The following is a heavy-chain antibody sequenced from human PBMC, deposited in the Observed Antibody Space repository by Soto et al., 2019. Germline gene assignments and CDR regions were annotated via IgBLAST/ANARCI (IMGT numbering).Heavy chain of an antibody. J-gene: IGHJ4*02. V-gene: IGHV3-30-3*01. D-gene: IGHD2-2*01. Sequence: PGGSLRLSCAASGFTFSSYAMHWVLQAPGKGPEWVAVISYDGSNKYYADSVKGRFTISRDNSKNTLYLQMNSLRAEDTAVYYCAKDQCSSTSCFFDYWGQGTLVTVSS. CDR1: GFTFSSYA. CDR3: AKDQCSSTSCFFDY. CDR2: ISYDGSNK.